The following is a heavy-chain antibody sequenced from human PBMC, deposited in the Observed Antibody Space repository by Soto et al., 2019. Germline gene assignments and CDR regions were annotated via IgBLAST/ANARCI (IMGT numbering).Heavy chain of an antibody. CDR3: ARDLSPRISCYSD. CDR1: GFTCSESG. CDR2: ISSSGNYM. J-gene: IGHJ4*02. Sequence: GGSLRLSCAASGFTCSESGMNWVRQAPGQGLEWVSSISSSGNYMYFADSMRGRITISRDNAKALVFLQMNSLRAEDTAVYFCARDLSPRISCYSDWGQGVLVTVSS. V-gene: IGHV3-21*06. D-gene: IGHD2-15*01.